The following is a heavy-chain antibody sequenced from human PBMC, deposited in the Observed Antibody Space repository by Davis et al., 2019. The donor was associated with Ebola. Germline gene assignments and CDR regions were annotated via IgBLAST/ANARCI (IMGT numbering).Heavy chain of an antibody. CDR1: GFTFSNYN. D-gene: IGHD4-17*01. CDR2: IRSKAYGGTT. J-gene: IGHJ4*02. Sequence: GESLKISCAVSGFTFSNYNMNWFRQAPGKGLEWVDFIRSKAYGGTTEYAASVKGRFTISRDDSKSIAYLQMNSLKTEDTAVYYCTQTVTTFDYWGQGTLVTVSP. V-gene: IGHV3-49*03. CDR3: TQTVTTFDY.